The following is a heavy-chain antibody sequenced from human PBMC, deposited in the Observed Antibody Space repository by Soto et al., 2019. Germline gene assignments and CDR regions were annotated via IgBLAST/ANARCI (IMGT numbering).Heavy chain of an antibody. CDR1: GYTFSSYY. D-gene: IGHD5-12*01. CDR3: ARKYPNVNAGLVAFDY. V-gene: IGHV1-46*03. CDR2: IDPSDGST. Sequence: QVQLVQSGAEVKKPGASVKVSCKASGYTFSSYYLHWVRQAPGQGLEWMGIIDPSDGSTTYAQKFPGRVTMTRDTSTSTVYMELSSLRSADTAMYYCARKYPNVNAGLVAFDYWGHGTLVTVSS. J-gene: IGHJ4*01.